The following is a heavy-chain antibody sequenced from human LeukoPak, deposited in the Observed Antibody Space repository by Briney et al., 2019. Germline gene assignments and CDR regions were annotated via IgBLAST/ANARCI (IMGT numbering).Heavy chain of an antibody. CDR3: AKQHDYGDYSFGY. Sequence: ASVKVSCKASGYTFTGYYMHWVRQAPGQGLEWTGGINPNSGGTNYAQKFQGRVTMTRDTSISTAYMELSRLRSDDTAVYYCAKQHDYGDYSFGYWGQGTLVTVSS. V-gene: IGHV1-2*02. CDR2: INPNSGGT. D-gene: IGHD4-17*01. J-gene: IGHJ4*02. CDR1: GYTFTGYY.